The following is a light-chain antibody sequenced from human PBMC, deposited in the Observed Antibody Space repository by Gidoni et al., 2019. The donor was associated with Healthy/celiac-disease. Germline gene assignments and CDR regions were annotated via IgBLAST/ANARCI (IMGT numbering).Light chain of an antibody. CDR2: GAS. CDR3: QQYGSSWT. V-gene: IGKV3-20*01. J-gene: IGKJ1*01. CDR1: QSVSSSY. Sequence: SVLTKSPGTLSLSPGERATLSCRASQSVSSSYLAWYQQKPGQAPRLLIYGASSRATGIPDRFSGSGSWTYFTLTISRLEPEDFAVYYCQQYGSSWTFGQXTKVEIK.